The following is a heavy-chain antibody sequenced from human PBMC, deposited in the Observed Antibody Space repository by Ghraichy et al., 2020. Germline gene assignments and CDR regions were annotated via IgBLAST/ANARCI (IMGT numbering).Heavy chain of an antibody. CDR1: GGSISSGGYY. CDR3: ARDSRGSWGNWFDP. J-gene: IGHJ5*02. V-gene: IGHV4-31*03. D-gene: IGHD1-26*01. CDR2: IYYSGST. Sequence: SETLSLTCTVSGGSISSGGYYWSWIRQHPGKGLEWIGYIYYSGSTYYNPSLKSRVTISVDTSKNQFSLKLSSVTAADTAVYYCARDSRGSWGNWFDPWGQGTLVTVSS.